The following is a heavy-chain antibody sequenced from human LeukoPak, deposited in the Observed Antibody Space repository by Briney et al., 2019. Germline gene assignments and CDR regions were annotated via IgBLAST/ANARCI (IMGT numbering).Heavy chain of an antibody. CDR3: ACQSNSGWYGY. D-gene: IGHD6-19*01. CDR2: ISSAGYTV. J-gene: IGHJ4*02. CDR1: VFTFSDYY. V-gene: IGHV3-11*04. Sequence: PGGSLRLSCAASVFTFSDYYMSWVRQAPGQGLEWISYISSAGYTVDYADSVKGRFTISRDNAKNSLYLQMNSLRAEDTAVYYCACQSNSGWYGYWGQGTLVTVSS.